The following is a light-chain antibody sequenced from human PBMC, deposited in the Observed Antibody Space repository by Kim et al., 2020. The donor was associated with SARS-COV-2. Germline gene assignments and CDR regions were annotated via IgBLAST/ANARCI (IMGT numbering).Light chain of an antibody. Sequence: PGERATLSCRASQNVNSYLAWYQQKPGQAPRLLMYDASNRATGIPARFSGSGSGTDFTLTISSLEPEDFAIYYCQQRRNWPRTFGGGTKVDI. V-gene: IGKV3-11*01. CDR1: QNVNSY. CDR2: DAS. CDR3: QQRRNWPRT. J-gene: IGKJ4*01.